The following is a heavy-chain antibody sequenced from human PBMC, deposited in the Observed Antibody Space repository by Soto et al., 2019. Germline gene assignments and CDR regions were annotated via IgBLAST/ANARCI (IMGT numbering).Heavy chain of an antibody. D-gene: IGHD2-2*01. J-gene: IGHJ5*02. CDR1: GFTFDDYA. Sequence: PGGSLRLSCAASGFTFDDYAMHWVRQAPGKGLEWVSGISWNSGSIGYADSVKGRVTISVDTSKNQFSLRLTSVTAADTAVYYCARVRDWFDPWGQGTLVTVSS. CDR3: ARVRDWFDP. V-gene: IGHV3-9*01. CDR2: ISWNSGSI.